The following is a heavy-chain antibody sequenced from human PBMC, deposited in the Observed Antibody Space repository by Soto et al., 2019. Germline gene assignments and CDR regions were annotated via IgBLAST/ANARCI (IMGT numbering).Heavy chain of an antibody. CDR2: INHSGST. J-gene: IGHJ4*02. D-gene: IGHD2-8*02. Sequence: LETLSLTCAVYGGSFSGYSLTWIRQPPGTGLEWIGEINHSGSTNYNPSLKSRVTISVDTSKNQFSLKLTSVTAADTAVYYCARDKITGLFDYWGQGTLVTVSS. CDR1: GGSFSGYS. CDR3: ARDKITGLFDY. V-gene: IGHV4-34*01.